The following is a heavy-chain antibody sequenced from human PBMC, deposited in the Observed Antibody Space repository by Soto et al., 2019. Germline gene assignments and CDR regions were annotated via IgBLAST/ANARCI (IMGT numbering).Heavy chain of an antibody. J-gene: IGHJ4*02. CDR1: GFTFSSYA. Sequence: GGSLRLSCAASGFTFSSYAMHWVRQAPGKGLEWVAIISYDGSNKYYADSVKGRFTISRDNAKNTLYLQMKSLRAEDTAVYYCVRYPYDSSGFFDHWGQGSLVTVSS. V-gene: IGHV3-30-3*01. CDR2: ISYDGSNK. D-gene: IGHD3-22*01. CDR3: VRYPYDSSGFFDH.